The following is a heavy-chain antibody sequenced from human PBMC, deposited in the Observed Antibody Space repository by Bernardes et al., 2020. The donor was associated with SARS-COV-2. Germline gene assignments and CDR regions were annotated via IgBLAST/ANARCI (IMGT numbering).Heavy chain of an antibody. CDR3: ARHFGYTSGWYIDY. CDR1: SGSFSSRSYY. D-gene: IGHD6-19*01. V-gene: IGHV4-39*01. Sequence: LSLTCTGSSGSFSSRSYYWDWIRQPPGKGLEWIGLISYSGSTYYSPSLKSRVTISVDTSKDQFSLKLTSVTAADTAVYYCARHFGYTSGWYIDYWGQGTLVTVSS. J-gene: IGHJ4*02. CDR2: ISYSGST.